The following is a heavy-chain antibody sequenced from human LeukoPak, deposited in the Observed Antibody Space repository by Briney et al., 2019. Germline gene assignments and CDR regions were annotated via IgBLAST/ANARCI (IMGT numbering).Heavy chain of an antibody. CDR1: GGSISSSNW. V-gene: IGHV4-4*02. CDR2: IYESGKT. Sequence: SETLSLTCAVSGGSISSSNWWSWVRQSPGKGLEWIGEIYESGKTNYNPSLKSRLTMSVDKSKNQFSLRLNSVTAADTAVYYCARAGELTGTTYWYFDLWGRGTLVTVSS. D-gene: IGHD1-7*01. CDR3: ARAGELTGTTYWYFDL. J-gene: IGHJ2*01.